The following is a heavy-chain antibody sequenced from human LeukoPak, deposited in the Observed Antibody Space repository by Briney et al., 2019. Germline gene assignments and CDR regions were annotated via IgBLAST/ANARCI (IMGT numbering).Heavy chain of an antibody. V-gene: IGHV4-31*03. CDR2: IYYSGST. CDR3: ARDSTVYGDYIF. D-gene: IGHD4-17*01. Sequence: SETLSLTCTVSGGFVSSGSYYWSWIRQHPGKGLEWIGYIYYSGSTYYNPSLKSRVTISVDTPKNQFSLKLSSVTAADTAVYYCARDSTVYGDYIFWGQGTLVTVSS. J-gene: IGHJ4*02. CDR1: GGFVSSGSYY.